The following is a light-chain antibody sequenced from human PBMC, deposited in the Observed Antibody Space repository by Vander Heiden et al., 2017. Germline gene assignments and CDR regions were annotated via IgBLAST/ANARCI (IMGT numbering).Light chain of an antibody. CDR3: QQYGNSPRA. CDR1: HSVSSGY. J-gene: IGKJ2*01. V-gene: IGKV3-20*01. Sequence: EVVLTQSPGTPSVSPGERATLSCRASHSVSSGYLAWYQQKPGQAPRLLIYGASSRATGTPDRFSGCGSGTDFTLTISRLEPEDFAVYYCQQYGNSPRAFGQGTKLEIK. CDR2: GAS.